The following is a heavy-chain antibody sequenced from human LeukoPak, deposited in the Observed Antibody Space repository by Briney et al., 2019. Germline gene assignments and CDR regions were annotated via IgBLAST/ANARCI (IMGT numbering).Heavy chain of an antibody. CDR1: GGSFSGYY. D-gene: IGHD5/OR15-5a*01. J-gene: IGHJ6*03. V-gene: IGHV4-34*01. Sequence: SETLSLTCAVYGGSFSGYYWSWIRQPPGKGLEWIGEINHSGSTNYNPSLKSRVTISVDTSKNQFSLKLSSVTAADTAVYYCARVFGSVYYYYYYYMDVWGKGTTVTVSS. CDR3: ARVFGSVYYYYYYYMDV. CDR2: INHSGST.